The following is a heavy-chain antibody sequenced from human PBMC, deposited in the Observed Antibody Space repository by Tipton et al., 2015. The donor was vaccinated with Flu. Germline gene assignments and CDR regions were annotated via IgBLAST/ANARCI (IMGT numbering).Heavy chain of an antibody. CDR3: ARARKGYYFDY. CDR1: GGSFSGYY. J-gene: IGHJ4*02. CDR2: IYYSGST. Sequence: TLSLTCAVYGGSFSGYYWSWIRQPPGKGLEWIGYIYYSGSTNYNPSLKSRVTISVDTSKNQFSLKLSSVTAADTAVYYCARARKGYYFDYWGQGTLVTVSS. V-gene: IGHV4-59*01.